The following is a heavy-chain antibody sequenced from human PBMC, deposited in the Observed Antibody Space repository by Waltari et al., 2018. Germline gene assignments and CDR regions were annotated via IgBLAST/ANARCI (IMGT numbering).Heavy chain of an antibody. J-gene: IGHJ5*02. Sequence: QVQLVQSGAEVKKPGASVKVSCKASGYTFTSYAMHWVRQAPGQRLEWMGWINAGNGNTTDSQKCQGRGTITRDTSASTAYMELSSLRFEEMAVYYCARDRRRITMVQGVIITAWFDPWGQGTLVTVSS. D-gene: IGHD3-10*01. CDR1: GYTFTSYA. V-gene: IGHV1-3*01. CDR2: INAGNGNT. CDR3: ARDRRRITMVQGVIITAWFDP.